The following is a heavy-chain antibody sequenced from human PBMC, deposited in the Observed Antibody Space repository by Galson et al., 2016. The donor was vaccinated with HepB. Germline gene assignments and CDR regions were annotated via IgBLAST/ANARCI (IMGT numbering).Heavy chain of an antibody. V-gene: IGHV3-7*03. D-gene: IGHD5-18*01. J-gene: IGHJ6*02. Sequence: SLRLSCAASGFSFSRFWMSWVRQAPGKGLEWVANIKEDGSEKYYVDSVKGRFTMSRDNAKNSLYLQMTSLRVEDTAVYYCARGETAIGNKEYYSYSGMDVWGQGTTVTVSS. CDR1: GFSFSRFW. CDR3: ARGETAIGNKEYYSYSGMDV. CDR2: IKEDGSEK.